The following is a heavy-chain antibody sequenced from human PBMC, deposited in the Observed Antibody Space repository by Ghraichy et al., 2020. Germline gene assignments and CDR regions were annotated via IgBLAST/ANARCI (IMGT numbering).Heavy chain of an antibody. V-gene: IGHV3-64D*06. Sequence: GESLNISCSASGFTFSSYAMHWVRQAPGKGLEYVSAISSNGGSTYYADSVKGRFTISRDNSKNTLYLQMSSLRAEDTAVYYCVKVVSSIAARASDYWGQGPLVTVSS. CDR3: VKVVSSIAARASDY. D-gene: IGHD6-6*01. CDR1: GFTFSSYA. J-gene: IGHJ4*02. CDR2: ISSNGGST.